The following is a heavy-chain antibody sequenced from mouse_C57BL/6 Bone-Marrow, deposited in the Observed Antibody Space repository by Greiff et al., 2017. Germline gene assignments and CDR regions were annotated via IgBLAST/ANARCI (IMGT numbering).Heavy chain of an antibody. CDR3: ARSYGYPYYYAMDY. CDR1: GYSFTSYY. D-gene: IGHD2-2*01. V-gene: IGHV1-66*01. J-gene: IGHJ4*01. CDR2: IYPGSGNT. Sequence: QVQLQQSGPELVKPGASVKISCKASGYSFTSYYIHWVKQRPGQGLEWIGWIYPGSGNTKYNEKFKGKATLTADTSSSTAYMQLSSLTSEDSAVYYCARSYGYPYYYAMDYWGQGTSVTVSS.